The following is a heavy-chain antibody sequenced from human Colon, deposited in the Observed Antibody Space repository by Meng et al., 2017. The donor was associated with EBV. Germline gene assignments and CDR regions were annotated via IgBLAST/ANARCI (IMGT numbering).Heavy chain of an antibody. D-gene: IGHD3-10*01. J-gene: IGHJ5*02. V-gene: IGHV4-30-2*01. CDR1: GDSSTSGDYS. CDR2: IYHGVNI. Sequence: QLQESGSELVRPSQTLALTCAVSGDSSTSGDYSWTWIRQPPGKGLEWIGYIYHGVNIYYTPSLRSRVTISVDKSRNQFSLKLTSVSAADTAVYYCVRDTRRGGGWFDPWGQGTLVTVSS. CDR3: VRDTRRGGGWFDP.